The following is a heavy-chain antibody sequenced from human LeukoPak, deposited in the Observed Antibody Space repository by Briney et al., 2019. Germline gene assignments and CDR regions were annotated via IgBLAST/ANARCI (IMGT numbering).Heavy chain of an antibody. J-gene: IGHJ6*02. CDR2: IYYSGST. CDR3: ARGTYYYVSSGYYYYYYGMDV. CDR1: GGSISSGDCY. V-gene: IGHV4-30-4*01. D-gene: IGHD3-22*01. Sequence: KTSETLSLTCTVSGGSISSGDCYWSWIRQPPGTGLEWIGYIYYSGSTYYNPSLKSRVTISVDTSKNQFSLKLSSVTAADTAVYYCARGTYYYVSSGYYYYYYGMDVWGQGTTVTVSS.